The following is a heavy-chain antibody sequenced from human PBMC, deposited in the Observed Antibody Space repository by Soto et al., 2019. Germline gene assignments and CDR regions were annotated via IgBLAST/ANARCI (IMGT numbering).Heavy chain of an antibody. CDR1: GFSLSNSGVG. D-gene: IGHD3-9*01. Sequence: SGPPLVNPTQTLTLTCTFSGFSLSNSGVGVGWIRQPPGKALEWLALIYWNDDKRYSPSLKSRLTITKDTSKNQVVLTMTNMDPVDTATYYCAHSRGVLRYFDWLFPMDVWGQGTTVTVSS. CDR3: AHSRGVLRYFDWLFPMDV. CDR2: IYWNDDK. V-gene: IGHV2-5*01. J-gene: IGHJ6*02.